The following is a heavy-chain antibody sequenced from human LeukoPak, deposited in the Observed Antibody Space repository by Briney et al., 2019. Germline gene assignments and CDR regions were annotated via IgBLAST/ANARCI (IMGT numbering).Heavy chain of an antibody. Sequence: GASVRLSCKASGYVFTKHYIHWVRQAPGQGLEWMGMIGPNGVATTFAQRFQDTVTMTTDTSTTTVYMELRSLRYDDTATYYRARDAKDELVRRDYYFMDVWGKGTTVTVSS. CDR1: GYVFTKHY. D-gene: IGHD6-13*01. CDR2: IGPNGVAT. V-gene: IGHV1-46*01. CDR3: ARDAKDELVRRDYYFMDV. J-gene: IGHJ6*03.